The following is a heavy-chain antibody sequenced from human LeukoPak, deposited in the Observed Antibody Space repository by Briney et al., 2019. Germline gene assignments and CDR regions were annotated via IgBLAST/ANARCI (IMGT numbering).Heavy chain of an antibody. CDR1: GFTFSTYA. CDR2: ISGSGEST. D-gene: IGHD3-3*01. V-gene: IGHV3-23*01. Sequence: PGGSPRLSCAASGFTFSTYAMSWVRQAPGKGLEWVSAISGSGESTYYAGSVKGRFTISRDNSKNTLYLQMNSLRADDTALYYCAKDAKRNYDFWDRFDYWGQGALVTVSS. CDR3: AKDAKRNYDFWDRFDY. J-gene: IGHJ4*02.